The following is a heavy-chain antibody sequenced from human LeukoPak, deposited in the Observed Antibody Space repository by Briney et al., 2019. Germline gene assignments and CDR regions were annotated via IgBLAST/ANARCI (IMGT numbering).Heavy chain of an antibody. V-gene: IGHV4-34*01. D-gene: IGHD3-22*01. CDR2: INHSGNT. CDR3: ARVNYFDGSGCYWWFDP. CDR1: VGSFSGYY. Sequence: SETLSRTGAVYVGSFSGYYWSWIRQPPGKGLEWIGEINHSGNTNHNPSLKSRVTMSVDPSKNQFSLKLNSVTAADTAVYYCARVNYFDGSGCYWWFDPWGQGTLVTVSS. J-gene: IGHJ5*02.